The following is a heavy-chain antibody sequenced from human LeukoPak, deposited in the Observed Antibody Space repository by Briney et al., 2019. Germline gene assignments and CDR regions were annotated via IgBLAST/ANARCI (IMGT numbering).Heavy chain of an antibody. Sequence: ETLSLTCTVSGGSISSGDYYWSWIRQPPGKGLEWIGYIYYSGSTNYNPSLKSRVTISIDTSKNQFSLKLNSVTAADTAVFYCARGHSSGYRDWFDPWGQGTLVTVSS. J-gene: IGHJ5*02. CDR1: GGSISSGDYY. CDR2: IYYSGST. D-gene: IGHD3-22*01. V-gene: IGHV4-61*08. CDR3: ARGHSSGYRDWFDP.